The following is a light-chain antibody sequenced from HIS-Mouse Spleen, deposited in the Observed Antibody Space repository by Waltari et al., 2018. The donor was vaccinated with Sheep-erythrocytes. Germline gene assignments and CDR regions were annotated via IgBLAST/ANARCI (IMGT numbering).Light chain of an antibody. CDR1: SSNIGSNY. CDR3: AAWDDSLSGVV. V-gene: IGLV1-47*01. CDR2: RNK. J-gene: IGLJ2*01. Sequence: QSVLTQPPSASGTPGQRVTISCSGSSSNIGSNYVYWYQQLPGTAPKLLIYRNKQRPSGVPDRFSGHKSGTSASLAISGLRSEDEADYYCAAWDDSLSGVVFGGGTKLTVL.